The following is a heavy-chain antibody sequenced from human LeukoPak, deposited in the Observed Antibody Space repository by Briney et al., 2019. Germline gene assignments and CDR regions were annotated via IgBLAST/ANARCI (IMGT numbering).Heavy chain of an antibody. V-gene: IGHV4-59*08. CDR2: IYYSGNT. CDR3: ARLPSSSSPPRQFDV. D-gene: IGHD6-13*01. J-gene: IGHJ2*01. Sequence: SETLSLTCTVSGDSINSYYWSCIRQPPGKGLEWIGYIYYSGNTNYNPSLKSRVTISVDTSKIQFSLKLTSVTAADTAVYYCARLPSSSSPPRQFDVWGRGTLVTVSS. CDR1: GDSINSYY.